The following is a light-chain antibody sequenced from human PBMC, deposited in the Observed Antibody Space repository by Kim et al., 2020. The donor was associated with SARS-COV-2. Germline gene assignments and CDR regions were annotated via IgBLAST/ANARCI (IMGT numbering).Light chain of an antibody. V-gene: IGLV3-1*01. CDR3: QVWDSRV. Sequence: VSGSPGQTATSTCSGDKMGDKFACWYQQKPGQSPVLVIYQDSLRPSGIPGRFSGSNSGNTATLTISGTQAMDEADYYCQVWDSRVFGGGAQLTVL. J-gene: IGLJ2*01. CDR2: QDS. CDR1: KMGDKF.